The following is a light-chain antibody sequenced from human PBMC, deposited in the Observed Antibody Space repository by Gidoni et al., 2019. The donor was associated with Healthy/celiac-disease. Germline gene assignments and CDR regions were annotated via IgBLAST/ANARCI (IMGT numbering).Light chain of an antibody. J-gene: IGKJ4*01. V-gene: IGKV1-39*01. CDR3: QQSYSTLLT. CDR2: AAS. CDR1: QSISSY. Sequence: DIQRSQSPSSLSASVGDRVTITCRASQSISSYLNWYQQKPGKAPKLLIYAASSLQSGVPSRFSGSGSGTDFTLTISSLQPEDFATYYCQQSYSTLLTFGGGTKVEIK.